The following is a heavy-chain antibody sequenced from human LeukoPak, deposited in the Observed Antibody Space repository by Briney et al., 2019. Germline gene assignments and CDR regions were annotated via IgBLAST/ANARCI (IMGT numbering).Heavy chain of an antibody. CDR2: ISAYNGNT. J-gene: IGHJ6*03. V-gene: IGHV1-18*01. Sequence: GASVKVSCKASGYTFTSYGISWVRQAPGQGLEWMGWISAYNGNTNYAQKLQGRVTMTTDTSTSTAYMELRSLRSDDTAVYYCARDLTFEYSSSTLNNYYYYMDVWGKGTTVTVSS. D-gene: IGHD6-6*01. CDR3: ARDLTFEYSSSTLNNYYYYMDV. CDR1: GYTFTSYG.